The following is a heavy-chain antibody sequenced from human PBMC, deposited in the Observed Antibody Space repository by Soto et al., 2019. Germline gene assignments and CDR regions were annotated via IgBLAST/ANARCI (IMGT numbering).Heavy chain of an antibody. CDR2: ISGSGGST. CDR3: AKVRLERYYDILTGYYAMPPFDY. D-gene: IGHD3-9*01. V-gene: IGHV3-23*01. CDR1: GFTFSSYA. J-gene: IGHJ4*02. Sequence: GGSLRLSCAASGFTFSSYAMSWVRQAPGKGLEWVSAISGSGGSTYYADSVKGRFTISRDNSKNTLYLQMNSLRAEDTAVYYCAKVRLERYYDILTGYYAMPPFDYWGQGTLVTVSS.